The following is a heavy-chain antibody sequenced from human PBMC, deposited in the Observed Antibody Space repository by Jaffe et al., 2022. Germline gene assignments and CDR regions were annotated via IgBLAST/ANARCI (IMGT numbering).Heavy chain of an antibody. Sequence: QVQLQESGPGVVKTPETLSLTCTVSGYLIISGYYWGWIRQPPGKGLEWIGSIYQSGSSYYNPSLKSRVTISVDTSRNQFSLKLSSVTAADTAVYYCARQLGVAAAGSFDAFDIWGQGTLVTVS. CDR1: GYLIISGYY. CDR3: ARQLGVAAAGSFDAFDI. J-gene: IGHJ3*02. D-gene: IGHD6-13*01. CDR2: IYQSGSS. V-gene: IGHV4-38-2*02.